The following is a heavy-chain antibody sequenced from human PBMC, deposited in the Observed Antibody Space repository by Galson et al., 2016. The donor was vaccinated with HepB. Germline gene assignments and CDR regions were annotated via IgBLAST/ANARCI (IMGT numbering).Heavy chain of an antibody. CDR3: AKVFGVGFWSGYDY. J-gene: IGHJ4*02. Sequence: FLRLSCAASGFTFSSYAMSWVRQAPGKGLEWVSAITGSGGSTFYADSVKGRFTISRDNSKNTLYLQMNSLRAEDTAVYYCAKVFGVGFWSGYDYWGQGTLVTVSS. D-gene: IGHD3-3*01. CDR1: GFTFSSYA. V-gene: IGHV3-23*01. CDR2: ITGSGGST.